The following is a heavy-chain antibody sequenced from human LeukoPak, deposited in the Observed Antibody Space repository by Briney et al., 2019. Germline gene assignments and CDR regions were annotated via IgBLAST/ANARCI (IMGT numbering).Heavy chain of an antibody. CDR1: GFTFSSYG. V-gene: IGHV3-33*01. D-gene: IGHD1-26*01. J-gene: IGHJ4*02. Sequence: GGSLRLSCAASGFTFSSYGMHWVRQAPGKGLEWVAVIWYDGSNKYYADSVKGRFTISRDDAKNSLYLQMNSLRAEDTALYYCARDQRGGTYSDYWGQGTLVTVSS. CDR2: IWYDGSNK. CDR3: ARDQRGGTYSDY.